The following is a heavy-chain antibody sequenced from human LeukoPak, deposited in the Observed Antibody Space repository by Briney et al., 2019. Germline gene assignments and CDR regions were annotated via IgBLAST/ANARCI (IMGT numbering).Heavy chain of an antibody. D-gene: IGHD3-22*01. CDR1: GYSISSGYY. CDR3: ARRKGYYDSSGYPAGGQDRYYFDY. J-gene: IGHJ4*02. Sequence: PSETLSLTCTVSGYSISSGYYWGWIRQPPGKGLEWIEEINHSGSTNYNPSLKSRVTISVDTSKNHFSLKLSSVAAADTAVYYCARRKGYYDSSGYPAGGQDRYYFDYWGQGTLVTVSS. V-gene: IGHV4-38-2*02. CDR2: INHSGST.